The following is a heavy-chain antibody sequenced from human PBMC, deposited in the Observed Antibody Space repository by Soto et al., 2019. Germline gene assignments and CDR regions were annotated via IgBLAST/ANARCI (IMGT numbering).Heavy chain of an antibody. Sequence: AASVKVSCKASGYTFTSYYMHWVRQAPGQGLEWMGIINPSGGSTSYAQKFQGRVTMTRDTSTSTVYMELSSLRSEDTAVYYCARLPLYYDSSGLFDYWGQGTLVTVSS. CDR2: INPSGGST. V-gene: IGHV1-46*01. D-gene: IGHD3-22*01. CDR3: ARLPLYYDSSGLFDY. CDR1: GYTFTSYY. J-gene: IGHJ4*02.